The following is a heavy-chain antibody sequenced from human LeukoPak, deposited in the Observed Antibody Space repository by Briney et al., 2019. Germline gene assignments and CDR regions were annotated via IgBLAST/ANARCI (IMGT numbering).Heavy chain of an antibody. V-gene: IGHV5-51*01. CDR1: GYIFTTYW. CDR2: IYPGDSDT. CDR3: ASRKKGMATAGFDY. Sequence: GESLKISCKGSGYIFTTYWIGWVRQMPGKGLEWMGIIYPGDSDTRYSPSFQGHVTNSVDSSSSTAYLQWSSLKTSDTAIYYCASRKKGMATAGFDYWGQGTLVTVSP. J-gene: IGHJ4*02. D-gene: IGHD5-24*01.